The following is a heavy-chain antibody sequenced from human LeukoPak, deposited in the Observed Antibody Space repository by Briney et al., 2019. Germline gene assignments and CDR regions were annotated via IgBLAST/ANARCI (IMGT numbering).Heavy chain of an antibody. CDR1: GGTFISYA. Sequence: SVKVSCKASGGTFISYAISWVRQAPGQGLEWMGGIIPIFGTADYAQKFQGRVTITADESTSTAYMELSGLRSEDTAVYYCARDLLQLWMYYYYGMDVWGQGTTVTVSS. V-gene: IGHV1-69*13. CDR2: IIPIFGTA. D-gene: IGHD5-18*01. J-gene: IGHJ6*02. CDR3: ARDLLQLWMYYYYGMDV.